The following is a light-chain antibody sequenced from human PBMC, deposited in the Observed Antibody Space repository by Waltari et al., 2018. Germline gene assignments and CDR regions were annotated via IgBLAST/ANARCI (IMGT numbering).Light chain of an antibody. CDR3: QAWDSSTVV. J-gene: IGLJ2*01. Sequence: SYELTQPPSVSVSPGQTASTTCSGDTLGATYACWYQQKPGQSPLLVIYQDSKRPSGIPERFSGSNSGNTATLTISGTQAMDEADYYCQAWDSSTVVFGGGTKLTVL. CDR2: QDS. V-gene: IGLV3-1*01. CDR1: TLGATY.